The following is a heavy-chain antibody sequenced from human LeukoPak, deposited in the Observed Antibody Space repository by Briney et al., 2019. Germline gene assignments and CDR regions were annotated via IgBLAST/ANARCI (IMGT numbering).Heavy chain of an antibody. J-gene: IGHJ4*02. V-gene: IGHV4-59*01. Sequence: KPSETLSLTCTVSGGSISSYYWSWIRQPPGKGLEWIGYIYYSGSTNYNPSLKSRVTISVDTSKNQFSLKLSSVTAADTAVYYCARFRFGELSAFDYWGQGTLVTVSS. CDR3: ARFRFGELSAFDY. CDR1: GGSISSYY. CDR2: IYYSGST. D-gene: IGHD3-10*01.